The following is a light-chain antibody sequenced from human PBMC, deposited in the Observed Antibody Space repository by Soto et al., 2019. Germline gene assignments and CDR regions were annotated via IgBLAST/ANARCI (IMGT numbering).Light chain of an antibody. CDR1: QSVSSSY. CDR2: GAS. V-gene: IGKV3-20*01. Sequence: EIVLTQSPGTLSLSPGERATLSCRASQSVSSSYLAWYQQKPGQAPRLLIYGASSRATGIPDRFSVSASGTDFTLPISRLEPDDFAVYYCQHYGTSALFGPGTKVDIK. CDR3: QHYGTSAL. J-gene: IGKJ3*01.